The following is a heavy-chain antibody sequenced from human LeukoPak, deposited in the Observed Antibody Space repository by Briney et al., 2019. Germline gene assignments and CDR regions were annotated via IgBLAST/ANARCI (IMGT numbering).Heavy chain of an antibody. CDR3: ARELGSTGSSVY. J-gene: IGHJ4*02. D-gene: IGHD1-1*01. Sequence: SVTVSFKASVGSFTTYIITWVRQAPGQGLEWMGRIVPISGTTQYAQNFQGRVTITTGESASTAYMELNSLRPEDTAVYYCARELGSTGSSVYWGQGTLVTVSS. CDR1: VGSFTTYI. V-gene: IGHV1-69*05. CDR2: IVPISGTT.